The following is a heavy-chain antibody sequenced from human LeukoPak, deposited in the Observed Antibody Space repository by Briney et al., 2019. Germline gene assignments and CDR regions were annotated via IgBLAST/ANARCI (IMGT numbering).Heavy chain of an antibody. V-gene: IGHV3-7*01. CDR1: GFTFSSYW. CDR3: ARDQWLALFDY. J-gene: IGHJ4*02. CDR2: IKQDGSEK. D-gene: IGHD6-19*01. Sequence: GGSLRLSCAASGFTFSSYWMSWVRQAPGKGLEWVANIKQDGSEKYYVDSVKGRFTISRDNAKNSLYLQMSSLRAEDTAVYYCARDQWLALFDYWGQGTLVTVSS.